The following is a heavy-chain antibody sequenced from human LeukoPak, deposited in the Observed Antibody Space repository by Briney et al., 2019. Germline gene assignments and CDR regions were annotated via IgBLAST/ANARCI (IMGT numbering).Heavy chain of an antibody. CDR1: DYSITSGDY. CDR2: IYNSVST. Sequence: RTSETLSLTCVVSDYSITSGDYWAWIRQPPGKGLEWIGSIYNSVSTSYNPSLKSRVTMSVDPSKNQFSLNLRSVTAADTAVYYCARNMSTEGWFDSWGRGTLATVSS. CDR3: ARNMSTEGWFDS. V-gene: IGHV4-38-2*01. D-gene: IGHD5/OR15-5a*01. J-gene: IGHJ5*01.